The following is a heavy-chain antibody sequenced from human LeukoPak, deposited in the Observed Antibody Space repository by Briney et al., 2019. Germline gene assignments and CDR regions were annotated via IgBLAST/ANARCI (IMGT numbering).Heavy chain of an antibody. D-gene: IGHD6-19*01. Sequence: PSETLSLTFIVSGASLSTYYGSWIRQAPGKGLEWIGYILYSGGTNYNSSLKSRVTLSIDTSKNQFSLELTSVTAADTAVYYCARGGSGCNYYYYMDVWGKGTTVTISS. V-gene: IGHV4-59*08. CDR1: GASLSTYY. CDR2: ILYSGGT. CDR3: ARGGSGCNYYYYMDV. J-gene: IGHJ6*03.